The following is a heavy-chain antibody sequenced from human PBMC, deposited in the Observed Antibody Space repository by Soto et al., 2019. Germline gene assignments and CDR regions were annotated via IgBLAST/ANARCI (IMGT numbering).Heavy chain of an antibody. D-gene: IGHD2-21*02. J-gene: IGHJ2*01. CDR3: ARVGGGGDCGSYWYFDL. CDR2: ISNDGIST. V-gene: IGHV3-64*07. CDR1: GFTFSGYA. Sequence: EVQVEESGGGLVQPGGSLRLSCAASGFTFSGYAMHWVRQAPGKGLEYVSSISNDGISTYYADSVKGRFTISRDNSKNALYLHMGSLRVEDMAVYYCARVGGGGDCGSYWYFDLWGRGTLVTVSS.